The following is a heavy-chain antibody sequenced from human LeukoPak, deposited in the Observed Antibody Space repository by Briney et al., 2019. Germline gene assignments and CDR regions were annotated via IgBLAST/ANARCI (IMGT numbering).Heavy chain of an antibody. CDR1: GFTFSRNA. CDR2: ITFDATT. Sequence: GGSLRLSCVASGFTFSRNAMAWVRQAPGKGLEWVAGITFDATTHYADSVRGRITISRDNSKNTVSLQMSRLRADDTAVYYCAKDILKWSFDSWGQGILVTVSS. CDR3: AKDILKWSFDS. D-gene: IGHD2-15*01. J-gene: IGHJ4*02. V-gene: IGHV3-23*01.